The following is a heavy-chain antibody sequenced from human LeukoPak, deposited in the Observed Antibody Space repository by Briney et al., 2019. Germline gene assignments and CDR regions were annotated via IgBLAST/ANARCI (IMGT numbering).Heavy chain of an antibody. CDR3: ARQDGYNLRGIGPIDP. CDR1: GGTFISYA. Sequence: SVKVSCKASGGTFISYAISWVRQAPGQGLEWMGRIIPIFGIANYAQKFQGRVTITADKSTSTAYMELSSLRSEDTAVYYCARQDGYNLRGIGPIDPWGQGTLVAVSS. J-gene: IGHJ5*02. V-gene: IGHV1-69*04. D-gene: IGHD5-24*01. CDR2: IIPIFGIA.